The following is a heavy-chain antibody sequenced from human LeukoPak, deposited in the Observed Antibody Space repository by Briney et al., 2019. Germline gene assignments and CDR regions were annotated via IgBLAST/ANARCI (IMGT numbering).Heavy chain of an antibody. CDR2: IDGDGGDT. V-gene: IGHV3-23*01. CDR3: ALDPHYDFDY. J-gene: IGHJ4*02. D-gene: IGHD3-16*01. Sequence: GGSLRLSCAASGFTFSNYGMTWVRQAPGKGLEWVSTIDGDGGDTHYADSVKGRFTISRDNFKNTLYLQMNSLRAEDTAVYYCALDPHYDFDYWGQGTLVTVSS. CDR1: GFTFSNYG.